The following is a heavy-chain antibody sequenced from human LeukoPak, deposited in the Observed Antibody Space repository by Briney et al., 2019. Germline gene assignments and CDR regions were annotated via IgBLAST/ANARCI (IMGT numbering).Heavy chain of an antibody. CDR2: ISWNSGSI. CDR1: VCIFDDYA. D-gene: IGHD2-2*01. CDR3: AKALRRRQLLRVAFDI. J-gene: IGHJ3*02. Sequence: GRSLRLSCPSSVCIFDDYAMHCLGQPPCKDLAWVSGISWNSGSIGDADSVKGRFTISRGNAKNSLYLQMHSLRAEDTALYYCAKALRRRQLLRVAFDIWGQGTMVTVSS. V-gene: IGHV3-9*01.